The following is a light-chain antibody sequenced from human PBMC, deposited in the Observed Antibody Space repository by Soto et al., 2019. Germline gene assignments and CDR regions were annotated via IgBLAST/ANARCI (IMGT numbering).Light chain of an antibody. Sequence: ILMTYLPATLSEPPGEIATLSCRASQSVSSKLAWYQHKPGQAPRLIIYDTSNRAAGIPDRFTGSGSGTAFTLTISRLQSEDFAVYYCQKYNTWRSLSVGQGTQLEIK. V-gene: IGKV3-15*01. CDR1: QSVSSK. CDR3: QKYNTWRSLS. J-gene: IGKJ5*01. CDR2: DTS.